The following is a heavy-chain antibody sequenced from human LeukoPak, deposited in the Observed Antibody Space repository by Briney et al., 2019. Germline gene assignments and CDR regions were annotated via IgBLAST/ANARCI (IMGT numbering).Heavy chain of an antibody. CDR3: ARAAIAAAGIHAGYFHH. CDR1: GYTFTGYY. Sequence: GASVKVSCKASGYTFTGYYIHWVRRAPGQGLEWMGWINPNSGGTNYAQKFQGWVTMTRDTSISTAYMELNRLTSDDTAVYYCARAAIAAAGIHAGYFHHWGQGTLVTVSS. J-gene: IGHJ1*01. D-gene: IGHD6-13*01. V-gene: IGHV1-2*04. CDR2: INPNSGGT.